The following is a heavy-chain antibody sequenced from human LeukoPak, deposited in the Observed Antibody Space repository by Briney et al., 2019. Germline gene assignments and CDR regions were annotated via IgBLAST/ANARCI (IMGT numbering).Heavy chain of an antibody. V-gene: IGHV1-2*02. CDR1: GYTFTGYY. CDR3: ARGDYYGTGTDV. Sequence: VSVKVSCKASGYTFTGYYMHWVRQAPGQGLEWMGWINPNSGGTNYAQKFQGRVTMTRDTSISTAYMELSRLRSDDTAVYYCARGDYYGTGTDVWGQGTTVTVSS. J-gene: IGHJ6*02. D-gene: IGHD3-10*01. CDR2: INPNSGGT.